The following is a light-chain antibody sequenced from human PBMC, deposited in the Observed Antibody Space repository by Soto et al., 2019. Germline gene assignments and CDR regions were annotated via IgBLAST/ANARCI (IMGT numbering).Light chain of an antibody. CDR2: KAS. Sequence: DIQMTQSPSTLSGSVGDRVTITCRASQTISSWLAWYQQKPGKAPKLLIYKASTLKSGVPSRFSGSGFGTEFTLTISSLQPDDSATYYCQNYKDYSRTFGQGTKV. V-gene: IGKV1-5*03. J-gene: IGKJ1*01. CDR3: QNYKDYSRT. CDR1: QTISSW.